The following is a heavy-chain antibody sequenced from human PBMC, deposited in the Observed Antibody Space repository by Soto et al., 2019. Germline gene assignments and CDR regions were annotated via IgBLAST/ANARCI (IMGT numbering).Heavy chain of an antibody. Sequence: SQTMSLPCSASGGSLSSRSHYWGWNRKSPGKGLDSIGRIFYSGSTYYNPYLESRVTISVDTTKNQFSLKLNSLTAADTAVYYCARLQRISMILGRWGQGTLFTVSS. CDR1: GGSLSSRSHY. CDR3: ARLQRISMILGR. D-gene: IGHD3-16*01. V-gene: IGHV4-39*01. CDR2: IFYSGST. J-gene: IGHJ4*02.